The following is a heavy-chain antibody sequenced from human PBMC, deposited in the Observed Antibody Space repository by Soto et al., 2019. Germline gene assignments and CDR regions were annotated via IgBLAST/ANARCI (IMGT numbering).Heavy chain of an antibody. CDR3: ATGVTDPPFDF. Sequence: GGSLRLSCAASGFAFSDYYMTWIRQAPGKGLEWVSYISPSGSHTNYADSVKGRFTISRENANNSLYLHMNSLRAEDTAVYYCATGVTDPPFDFWGQGAQVTVSS. CDR1: GFAFSDYY. V-gene: IGHV3-11*06. J-gene: IGHJ4*02. D-gene: IGHD2-21*02. CDR2: ISPSGSHT.